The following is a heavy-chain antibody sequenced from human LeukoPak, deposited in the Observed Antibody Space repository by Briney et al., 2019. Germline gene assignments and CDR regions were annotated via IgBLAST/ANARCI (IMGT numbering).Heavy chain of an antibody. CDR1: GFTFSSYA. D-gene: IGHD3-10*01. Sequence: TGGSLRLSCAASGFTFSSYAMSWVRQAPGKGLEWDSGISGSGGSTYYADSVKGRFTISRDNSRNALYLQMNSLRAEDTAVYYCAKVLQAQSNGLLNILWWLHWGQGTLVTVSS. CDR2: ISGSGGST. V-gene: IGHV3-23*01. J-gene: IGHJ4*02. CDR3: AKVLQAQSNGLLNILWWLH.